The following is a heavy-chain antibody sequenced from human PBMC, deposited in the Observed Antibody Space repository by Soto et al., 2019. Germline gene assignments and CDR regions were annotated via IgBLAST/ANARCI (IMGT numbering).Heavy chain of an antibody. V-gene: IGHV2-5*01. CDR3: ARPPRGIAAFYFDY. J-gene: IGHJ4*02. CDR1: GFSLSTSGVG. Sequence: QITLKESAPTLVKPTQTLTLTCTFSGFSLSTSGVGVGWIRQPPGKAPEWLALIYWNDDKRYSPSLKSRLTITKDTSKNQVVLTVTNMDPVDTATYYCARPPRGIAAFYFDYWGQGTLVTVSS. D-gene: IGHD6-13*01. CDR2: IYWNDDK.